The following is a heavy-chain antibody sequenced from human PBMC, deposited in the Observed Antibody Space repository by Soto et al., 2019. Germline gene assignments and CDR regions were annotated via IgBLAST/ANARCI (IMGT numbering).Heavy chain of an antibody. V-gene: IGHV4-34*01. CDR2: INHSGST. CDR3: ARPYDSSDYYGGGMDV. Sequence: PSETLSLTCAVYGGSFSGYYWSWIRQPPGKGLEWIGEINHSGSTNYNPSLKSRVTISVDTSKNQFSLKLSSVTAADTAVYYCARPYDSSDYYGGGMDVWGQGTTVTVSS. D-gene: IGHD3-22*01. CDR1: GGSFSGYY. J-gene: IGHJ6*02.